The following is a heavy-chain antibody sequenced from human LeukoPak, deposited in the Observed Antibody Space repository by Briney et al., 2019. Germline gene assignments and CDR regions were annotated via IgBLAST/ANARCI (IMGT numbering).Heavy chain of an antibody. Sequence: PSETLSLTCTVSGGSISSSSYYWGWIRQPPGKGLEWIGSIYYSGSTYYNPSLKSRVTISVDTSKNQFSLKLSSVTAADTAVYYCASADYYDTRGGPSLEYFQHWGQGTLVTVSS. J-gene: IGHJ1*01. D-gene: IGHD3-22*01. CDR2: IYYSGST. CDR3: ASADYYDTRGGPSLEYFQH. V-gene: IGHV4-39*07. CDR1: GGSISSSSYY.